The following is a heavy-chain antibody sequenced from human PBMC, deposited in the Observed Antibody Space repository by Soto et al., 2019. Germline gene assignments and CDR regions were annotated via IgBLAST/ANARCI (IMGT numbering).Heavy chain of an antibody. J-gene: IGHJ3*01. CDR1: GYTFSTYG. D-gene: IGHD2-2*02. CDR3: ARVKVPAAILGAFDL. V-gene: IGHV1-18*01. Sequence: QVQLVQSGAEMKNPGASVKVSCKASGYTFSTYGITWVRQAPGQGLDWMGWINPLKGDTNYEARFQDRVTMTTDTSTRTAYMELRSLRSEDTAVYYCARVKVPAAILGAFDLWGQGTLVTVSS. CDR2: INPLKGDT.